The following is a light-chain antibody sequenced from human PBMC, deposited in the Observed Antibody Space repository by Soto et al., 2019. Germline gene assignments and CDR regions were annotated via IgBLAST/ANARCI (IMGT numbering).Light chain of an antibody. Sequence: EVVMTQSPATLSVSPGEGVTLSCRASQGIGDTLAWYQHKPGQTPRLLIYDTSTRATGVPARFSGSGSGTDFTLTISSLEPEDFAVYYCQQRGNRPPWTFGQGTKVDIK. J-gene: IGKJ1*01. V-gene: IGKV3-11*01. CDR2: DTS. CDR1: QGIGDT. CDR3: QQRGNRPPWT.